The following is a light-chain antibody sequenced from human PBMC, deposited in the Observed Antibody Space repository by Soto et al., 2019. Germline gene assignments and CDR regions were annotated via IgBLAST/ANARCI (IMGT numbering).Light chain of an antibody. Sequence: QSALTQPASGSGSPGQSITISCTGTSSDVGGYHYVYLYQQHPGKAPKLMIYEVSNRPSEVSNRFSGSKSGNTASLTISGLQAEDEGNYYCRSYTSGSTLVVFGGGTKLTVL. CDR1: SSDVGGYHY. CDR3: RSYTSGSTLVV. V-gene: IGLV2-14*01. CDR2: EVS. J-gene: IGLJ2*01.